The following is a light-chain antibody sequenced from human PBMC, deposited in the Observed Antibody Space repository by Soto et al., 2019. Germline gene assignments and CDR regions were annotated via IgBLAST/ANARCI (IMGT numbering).Light chain of an antibody. CDR1: SSDVGGYNY. V-gene: IGLV2-14*01. Sequence: QSALTQPASVSGSPGQSITISCTGTSSDVGGYNYVSWYQQHPGKAPKLMIYEVSNRPSGVSNRFSGSKSGNTASLTISGLQAEDEADYYCSSYTSSSTPNWVFDGGTQLTVL. CDR3: SSYTSSSTPNWV. CDR2: EVS. J-gene: IGLJ3*02.